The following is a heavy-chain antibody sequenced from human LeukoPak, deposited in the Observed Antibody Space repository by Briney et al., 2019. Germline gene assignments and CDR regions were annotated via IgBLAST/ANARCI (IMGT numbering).Heavy chain of an antibody. Sequence: PSETLSLTCTVSGGSISRGSYYWSWIRLPAVKGLEWIGRVHSRGSTNYNPSLKSRATISVDTSKNEISLKLDSVTAADTAVYYCARDPTHDLGYCSGGSCFNWFDPWGQGTLVTVSS. D-gene: IGHD2-15*01. V-gene: IGHV4-61*02. J-gene: IGHJ5*02. CDR1: GGSISRGSYY. CDR2: VHSRGST. CDR3: ARDPTHDLGYCSGGSCFNWFDP.